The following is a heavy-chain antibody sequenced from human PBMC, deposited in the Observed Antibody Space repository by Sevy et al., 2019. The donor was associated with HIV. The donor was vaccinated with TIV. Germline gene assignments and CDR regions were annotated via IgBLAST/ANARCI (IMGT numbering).Heavy chain of an antibody. CDR3: TRDMYGIDY. CDR1: GFTFTNYW. CDR2: VDNDGSGT. J-gene: IGHJ4*02. D-gene: IGHD2-8*01. Sequence: GESLKISCAASGFTFTNYWMHWVRQAPGKGLVWVSRVDNDGSGTNYADSVKGRFTISRDNAKNTVYLQMNSLRAEDTAVYCGTRDMYGIDYWGQGTLVTVSS. V-gene: IGHV3-74*01.